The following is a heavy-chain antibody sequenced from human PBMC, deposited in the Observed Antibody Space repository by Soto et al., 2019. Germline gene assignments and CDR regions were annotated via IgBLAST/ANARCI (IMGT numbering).Heavy chain of an antibody. CDR2: IGTAGDT. CDR3: ARASTGYGYYYYGMDV. V-gene: IGHV3-13*01. CDR1: GFTFSSYD. Sequence: PGGSLRLSCAASGFTFSSYDMHWVRQATGKGLEWVSAIGTAGDTYYPGSVKGRFTISRENAKNSLYLQMNSLRAGDTAVYYCARASTGYGYYYYGMDVWGQGTTVTVS. J-gene: IGHJ6*02. D-gene: IGHD3-9*01.